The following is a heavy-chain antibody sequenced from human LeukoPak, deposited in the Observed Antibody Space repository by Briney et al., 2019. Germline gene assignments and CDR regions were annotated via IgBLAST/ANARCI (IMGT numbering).Heavy chain of an antibody. D-gene: IGHD2-21*02. CDR2: ISGSGGST. J-gene: IGHJ4*02. V-gene: IGHV3-23*01. Sequence: GGSLRLSCAASGFTVSSYAMSWVRQAPGKGLEWVSAISGSGGSTYYADSVKGRFTISRDNSKNTLYLLMNSLRAEDTAVYYCATMLNMAAYCGGDCYYDYWGQGTLVTVSS. CDR3: ATMLNMAAYCGGDCYYDY. CDR1: GFTVSSYA.